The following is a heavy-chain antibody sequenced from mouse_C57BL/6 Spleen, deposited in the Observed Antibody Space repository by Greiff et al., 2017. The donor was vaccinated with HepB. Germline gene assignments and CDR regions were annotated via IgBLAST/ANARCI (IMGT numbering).Heavy chain of an antibody. Sequence: VQLQQSGPELVKPGASVKISCKASGYTFTDYYMNWVKQSHGKSLEWIGDINPNNGGTSYNQKFKGKATLTVDKSSSTAYMELRSLTSEDSAVYYCARAGNYYGSSYWYFEVWGTGTTVTVSS. CDR3: ARAGNYYGSSYWYFEV. CDR2: INPNNGGT. J-gene: IGHJ1*03. CDR1: GYTFTDYY. D-gene: IGHD1-1*01. V-gene: IGHV1-26*01.